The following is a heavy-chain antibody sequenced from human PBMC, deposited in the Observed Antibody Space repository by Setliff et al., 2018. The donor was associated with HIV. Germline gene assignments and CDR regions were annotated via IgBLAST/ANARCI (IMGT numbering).Heavy chain of an antibody. V-gene: IGHV4-59*02. D-gene: IGHD2-21*02. Sequence: PSETLSLTCSIPGGSVTSYLWHWFRQPPGKGLEWIGYIYYTGITDNNPSLEGRVTISVDTSKNQVSLRLKSVTTADTAVYYCARELYGGNSRPFDYWGQGALVTVSS. J-gene: IGHJ4*02. CDR1: GGSVTSYL. CDR3: ARELYGGNSRPFDY. CDR2: IYYTGIT.